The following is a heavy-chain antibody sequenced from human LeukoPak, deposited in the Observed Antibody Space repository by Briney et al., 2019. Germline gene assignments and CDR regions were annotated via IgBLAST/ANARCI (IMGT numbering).Heavy chain of an antibody. D-gene: IGHD2-2*01. CDR1: GFTLSNYA. V-gene: IGHV3-30-3*01. Sequence: PGGSLRLSCAASGFTLSNYAMNWVRQAPGKGLEWVAITSFDGSNKYYADSVKGRFTISRDNSKNTLYLQMNSLRAEDTAVYYCARDCSSTTCYSNPYHFYGMDIWGQGTTVTVSS. CDR2: TSFDGSNK. CDR3: ARDCSSTTCYSNPYHFYGMDI. J-gene: IGHJ6*02.